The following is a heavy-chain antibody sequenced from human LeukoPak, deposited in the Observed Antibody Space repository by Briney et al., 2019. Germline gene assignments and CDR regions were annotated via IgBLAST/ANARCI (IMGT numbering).Heavy chain of an antibody. D-gene: IGHD1-20*01. V-gene: IGHV1-2*02. Sequence: ASVKVSCKASGYTFTGYYMHWVRQAPGQGLEWMGWINPNSGGTNYAQKFQGRVTMTRDTSISTAYMELSRLRSDDMAVYYCARGLTGDPEFDPWGQGTLVTVSS. CDR2: INPNSGGT. CDR3: ARGLTGDPEFDP. J-gene: IGHJ5*02. CDR1: GYTFTGYY.